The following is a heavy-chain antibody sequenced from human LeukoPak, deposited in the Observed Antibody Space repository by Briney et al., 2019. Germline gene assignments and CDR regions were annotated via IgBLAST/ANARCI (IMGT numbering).Heavy chain of an antibody. D-gene: IGHD1-1*01. CDR1: GFTFSSYG. V-gene: IGHV3-30*18. CDR3: AKDLGDWKAPRNWFDP. CDR2: ISYDGSNK. Sequence: PGRSLRLSCAASGFTFSSYGMHWVREAPGKGLEWVAVISYDGSNKYYADSVKGRFTISRDNSKNTLYLQMNSLRAEDTAVYYCAKDLGDWKAPRNWFDPWGQGTLVTVSS. J-gene: IGHJ5*02.